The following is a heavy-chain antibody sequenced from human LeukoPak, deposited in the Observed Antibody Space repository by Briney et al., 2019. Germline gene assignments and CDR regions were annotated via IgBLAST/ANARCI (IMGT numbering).Heavy chain of an antibody. Sequence: GTSVKVSCKASGFTFTSSAVQWVRQDRGRRLEWIGWIVVGSGNTNYAQKFQERVTITRDMSTSTAYMELSSLRSEDTAVYYCAADQIAAAGLGRFDYWGQGTLVTVSS. CDR3: AADQIAAAGLGRFDY. CDR2: IVVGSGNT. CDR1: GFTFTSSA. J-gene: IGHJ4*02. V-gene: IGHV1-58*01. D-gene: IGHD6-13*01.